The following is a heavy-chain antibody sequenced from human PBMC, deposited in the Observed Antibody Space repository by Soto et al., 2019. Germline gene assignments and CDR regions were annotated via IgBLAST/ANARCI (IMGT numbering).Heavy chain of an antibody. J-gene: IGHJ3*02. CDR2: MNPNSGNT. Sequence: ASVKVSCKASGYTFTSYDINWVRQATGQGLEWMGWMNPNSGNTGYAQKFQGRVTMTRNTSISTAYMELSSLRYEDTAVYYCARGPSVRGVKVYAFDIWGQGTMVTVSS. CDR1: GYTFTSYD. CDR3: ARGPSVRGVKVYAFDI. V-gene: IGHV1-8*01. D-gene: IGHD3-10*01.